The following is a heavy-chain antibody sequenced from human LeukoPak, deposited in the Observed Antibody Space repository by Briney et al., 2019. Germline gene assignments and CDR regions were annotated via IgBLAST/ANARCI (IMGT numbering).Heavy chain of an antibody. CDR2: TYYRSKWYN. CDR1: GDSVSSNSAA. D-gene: IGHD4-23*01. V-gene: IGHV6-1*01. CDR3: VRGGGNPSYFDS. J-gene: IGHJ4*02. Sequence: SQTLSLTCAISGDSVSSNSAAWNWIRQSPSRGLEWLGRTYYRSKWYNDYAVSVKSRITINPDTSKNQFSLQLNSVTAADTAVYYCVRGGGNPSYFDSWGQGTLVTVSS.